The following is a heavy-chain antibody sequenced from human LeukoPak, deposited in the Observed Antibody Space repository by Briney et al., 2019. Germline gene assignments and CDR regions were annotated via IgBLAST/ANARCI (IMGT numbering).Heavy chain of an antibody. V-gene: IGHV3-74*01. CDR2: INSDGSST. D-gene: IGHD3-10*01. CDR3: AREFRVLPDM. Sequence: GGSLRLSCAASGFTFSSYWMHWVRQAPGKGLVWASRINSDGSSTNYADTVKGRFTISRDNAKNTLYLQMNSLRAEDTAVYYCAREFRVLPDMWGQGTMVTVSS. J-gene: IGHJ3*02. CDR1: GFTFSSYW.